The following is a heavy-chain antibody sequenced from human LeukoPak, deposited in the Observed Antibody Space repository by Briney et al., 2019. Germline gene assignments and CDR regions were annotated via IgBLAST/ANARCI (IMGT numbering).Heavy chain of an antibody. J-gene: IGHJ4*02. CDR2: ISDSGDST. CDR1: GFTVSSNY. V-gene: IGHV3-23*01. D-gene: IGHD3-22*01. Sequence: GGSLRLSCAASGFTVSSNYMSWVRQAPGKGLEWVSTISDSGDSTYYADSVKGRFTISRDNSKNTLYLQVNSLRVEDTAVYYCAWDSSGFYYYYWGQGTLVTVSS. CDR3: AWDSSGFYYYY.